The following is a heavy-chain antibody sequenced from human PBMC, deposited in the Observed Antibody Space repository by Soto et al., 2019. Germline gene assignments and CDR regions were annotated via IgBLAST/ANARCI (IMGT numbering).Heavy chain of an antibody. D-gene: IGHD1-1*01. CDR1: GFALSPYW. CDR3: ARLTEAVTTFVY. J-gene: IGHJ4*02. CDR2: INQDGSMK. V-gene: IGHV3-7*03. Sequence: SGFALSPYWMSWVRQAPGKGLEWVASINQDGSMKHYVDSVRGRFTISRDNAKNSLFLQMNSLSAEDTAVYYCARLTEAVTTFVYWGQGTPVTVSS.